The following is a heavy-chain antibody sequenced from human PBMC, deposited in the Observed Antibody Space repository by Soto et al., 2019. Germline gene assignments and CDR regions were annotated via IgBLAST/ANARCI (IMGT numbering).Heavy chain of an antibody. Sequence: GGSLRLSCAASGFTFSSYAMSWVRQAPGKGLEWVANINLDGNKQFCVDSVKGRFTISRDNAKNSVYLQMDSLRVEDTAVYYCGRAYYYDSSGYWVDYWGPGTLVTVSS. V-gene: IGHV3-7*01. CDR3: GRAYYYDSSGYWVDY. CDR1: GFTFSSYA. CDR2: INLDGNKQ. J-gene: IGHJ4*02. D-gene: IGHD3-22*01.